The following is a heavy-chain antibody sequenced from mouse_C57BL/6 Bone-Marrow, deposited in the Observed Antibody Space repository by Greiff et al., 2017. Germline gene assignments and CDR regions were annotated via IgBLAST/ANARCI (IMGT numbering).Heavy chain of an antibody. V-gene: IGHV1-22*01. D-gene: IGHD2-2*01. CDR3: ANDLLWLRRYYYAMDY. Sequence: VQLQQSGPELVKPGASVRMSCKASGYTFTDYNMHWVKQSHGKRLEWIGYINPNNGGTSYNQKFKGKATLTVNKSSSTAYMELRSLTSEDSAVYYCANDLLWLRRYYYAMDYWGQVTSVTVSA. CDR2: INPNNGGT. J-gene: IGHJ4*01. CDR1: GYTFTDYN.